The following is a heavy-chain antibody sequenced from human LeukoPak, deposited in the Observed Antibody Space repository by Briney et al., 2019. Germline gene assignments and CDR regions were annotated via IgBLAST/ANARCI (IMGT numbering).Heavy chain of an antibody. CDR1: GGSISSSIYF. CDR2: FYHGGRA. Sequence: SETLSLTCSVSGGSISSSIYFWGWIRQPPGKGLEWIGSFYHGGRAYYNPSLKSRVTISVDTSKNQLSLHLKSLTAADTAVYYCARRIGGSVPAWPLLFDHWGQGTLVTVSS. V-gene: IGHV4-39*01. CDR3: ARRIGGSVPAWPLLFDH. D-gene: IGHD2-21*02. J-gene: IGHJ4*02.